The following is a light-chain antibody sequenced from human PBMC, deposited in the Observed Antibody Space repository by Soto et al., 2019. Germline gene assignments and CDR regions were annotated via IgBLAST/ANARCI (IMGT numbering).Light chain of an antibody. V-gene: IGLV2-14*01. CDR2: DVT. J-gene: IGLJ1*01. CDR3: SSRSKLTPYA. Sequence: QSALTQPASVSGSPGQSITISCTGTSSDVGAYNYVSWYQQHPGKAPKLMIYDVTNRPSGVSNRFSGSKSDNTASLTISGLQAEDEADYFCSSRSKLTPYAFGTGTKVTVL. CDR1: SSDVGAYNY.